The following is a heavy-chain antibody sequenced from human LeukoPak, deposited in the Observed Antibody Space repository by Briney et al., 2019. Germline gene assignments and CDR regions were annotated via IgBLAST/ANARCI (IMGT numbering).Heavy chain of an antibody. CDR3: ARRYYDFWSGFQDAFDI. D-gene: IGHD3-3*01. Sequence: ASVKVSCKASGYTFTSYDINWVRQATGQGLEWMGWMNPNSGNTGYAQKFQGRVTITRNTFISTAYMELSSLRSEDTAVYYCARRYYDFWSGFQDAFDIWGQGTMVTVSS. CDR2: MNPNSGNT. J-gene: IGHJ3*02. CDR1: GYTFTSYD. V-gene: IGHV1-8*03.